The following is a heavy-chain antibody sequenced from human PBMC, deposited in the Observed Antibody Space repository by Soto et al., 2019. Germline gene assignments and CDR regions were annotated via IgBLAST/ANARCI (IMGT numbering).Heavy chain of an antibody. D-gene: IGHD6-13*01. CDR2: IYYSGST. Sequence: SETLSLTCTVSGGSISSSSYYWGWIRQPPGKGLEWIGSIYYSGSTYYNPSLKSRVTISVDTSKNQFSLKLSSVTAADTAVYYCARQGYSSSLYYFDYWGQGTLVTVSS. CDR3: ARQGYSSSLYYFDY. V-gene: IGHV4-39*01. CDR1: GGSISSSSYY. J-gene: IGHJ4*02.